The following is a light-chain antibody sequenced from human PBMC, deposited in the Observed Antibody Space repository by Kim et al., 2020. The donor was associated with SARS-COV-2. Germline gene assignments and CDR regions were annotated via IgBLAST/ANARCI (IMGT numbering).Light chain of an antibody. CDR2: YNT. J-gene: IGLJ2*01. CDR1: NIGNKS. V-gene: IGLV3-21*04. CDR3: QVWDTSRDQVV. Sequence: APRLTARITCEGNNIGNKSVHWYQRKPGQAPVMVIYYNTNRPSGIPERFSGSNSGNTATLTISSVEAGDEADYYCQVWDTSRDQVVFGGGTQLTVL.